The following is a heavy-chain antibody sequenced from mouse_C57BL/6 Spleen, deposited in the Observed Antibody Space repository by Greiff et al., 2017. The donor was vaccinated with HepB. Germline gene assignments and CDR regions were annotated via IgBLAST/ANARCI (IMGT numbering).Heavy chain of an antibody. CDR2: INPYNGGT. Sequence: EVQLQQSGPVLVKPGASVKMSCKASGYTFTDYYMNWVKQSHGKSLEWIGVINPYNGGTSYNQKFKGKATLTVDKSSSTAYMELNSLTSEDSAVYYCARCEEIYYYGSSLPNDWYFDVWGTGTTVTVSS. D-gene: IGHD1-1*01. J-gene: IGHJ1*03. V-gene: IGHV1-19*01. CDR3: ARCEEIYYYGSSLPNDWYFDV. CDR1: GYTFTDYY.